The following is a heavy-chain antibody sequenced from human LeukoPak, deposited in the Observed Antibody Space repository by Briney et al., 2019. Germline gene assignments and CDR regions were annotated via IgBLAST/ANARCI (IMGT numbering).Heavy chain of an antibody. D-gene: IGHD4-17*01. J-gene: IGHJ4*02. CDR1: GYTFTGDY. Sequence: GASVKVSFKASGYTFTGDYMHRVRQAPGQGREWMGRSNRNSGGTIYAQTFQGRVTITRDRSISKSYMELSRVRSDDTAVYYCARVPLDYGEYYFDYWGQGTLVTVSS. CDR3: ARVPLDYGEYYFDY. CDR2: SNRNSGGT. V-gene: IGHV1-2*06.